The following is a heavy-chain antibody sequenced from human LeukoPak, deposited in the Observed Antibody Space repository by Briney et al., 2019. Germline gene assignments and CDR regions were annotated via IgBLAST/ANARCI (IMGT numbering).Heavy chain of an antibody. CDR2: ISGSGGST. J-gene: IGHJ6*03. CDR1: GFTFSSYA. V-gene: IGHV3-23*01. D-gene: IGHD4-17*01. CDR3: AKGGDYTVYYYYMDV. Sequence: GGSLRLSCAASGFTFSSYAMSWVRQAPGKGLEWVSAISGSGGSTYYAGSVKGRFTISRDNSKNTLYLQMNSLRAEDTAVYYCAKGGDYTVYYYYMDVWGKGTTVTVSS.